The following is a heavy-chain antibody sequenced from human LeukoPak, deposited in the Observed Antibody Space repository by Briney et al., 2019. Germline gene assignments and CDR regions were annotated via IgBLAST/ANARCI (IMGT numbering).Heavy chain of an antibody. CDR1: GGSISSSNW. Sequence: SGTLSLTCAVSGGSISSSNWWSWVRQPPGKGLEWIGEIYHSGSTNYNPSLKSRVTISVDKSKNQFSLKLSSVTAADTAVYYCAKLAAAGRYYYYYYMDVWGKGTTVTVSS. V-gene: IGHV4-4*02. CDR2: IYHSGST. J-gene: IGHJ6*03. CDR3: AKLAAAGRYYYYYYMDV. D-gene: IGHD6-13*01.